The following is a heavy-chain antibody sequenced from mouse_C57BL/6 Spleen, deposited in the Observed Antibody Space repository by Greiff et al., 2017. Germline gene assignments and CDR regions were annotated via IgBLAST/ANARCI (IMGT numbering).Heavy chain of an antibody. D-gene: IGHD2-13*01. Sequence: QVQLKQPGAELVMPGASVKLSCKASGYTFTSYWMHWVKQRPGQGLEWIGEIDPSDSYTNYNQKFKGKSTLTVDKSSSTAYMQLSSLTSEDSAVYYCARGDRDYAMDYWGQGTSVTVSS. CDR3: ARGDRDYAMDY. V-gene: IGHV1-69*01. CDR1: GYTFTSYW. J-gene: IGHJ4*01. CDR2: IDPSDSYT.